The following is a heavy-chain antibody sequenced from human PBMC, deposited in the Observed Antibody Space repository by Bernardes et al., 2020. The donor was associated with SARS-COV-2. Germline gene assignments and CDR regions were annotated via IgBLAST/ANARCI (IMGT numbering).Heavy chain of an antibody. J-gene: IGHJ4*02. V-gene: IGHV3-33*01. CDR3: ARSQLPATYFDY. CDR2: IWYDGSNK. D-gene: IGHD2-2*01. CDR1: GFTFSSYG. Sequence: GGSLRLSCAASGFTFSSYGMHWVRQAPGKGLEWVAVIWYDGSNKYYADSVKGRFTISRDNSKNTLYLQMNSLRAEDTAVYYCARSQLPATYFDYWGQGTLVTVSS.